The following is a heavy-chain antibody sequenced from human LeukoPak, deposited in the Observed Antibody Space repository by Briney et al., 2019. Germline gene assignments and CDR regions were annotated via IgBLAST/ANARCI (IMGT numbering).Heavy chain of an antibody. CDR2: IGTAGDT. V-gene: IGHV3-13*01. Sequence: EGSLRLSCAASGFTFSSYDMHWVRQATEKGLEWVSAIGTAGDTYYPGSVKGRFTISRENAKNSLYLQMNSLRAGDTAVYYCARFTTPYGFDYWGQGTLVTVSS. CDR1: GFTFSSYD. D-gene: IGHD3-3*01. CDR3: ARFTTPYGFDY. J-gene: IGHJ4*02.